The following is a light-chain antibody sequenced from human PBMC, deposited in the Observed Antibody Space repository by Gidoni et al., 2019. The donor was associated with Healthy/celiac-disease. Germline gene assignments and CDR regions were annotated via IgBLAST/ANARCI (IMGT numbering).Light chain of an antibody. CDR1: QSISGW. Sequence: DIQMTQSPPTLSAFVGDRVTITCRASQSISGWLAWYQQKPGKAPKLLISKASTLESGVPSRFSGSGAGTEFALTISSLQPDDFATYYCKQYSSYSWTFGQGTKVEIK. CDR3: KQYSSYSWT. J-gene: IGKJ1*01. CDR2: KAS. V-gene: IGKV1-5*03.